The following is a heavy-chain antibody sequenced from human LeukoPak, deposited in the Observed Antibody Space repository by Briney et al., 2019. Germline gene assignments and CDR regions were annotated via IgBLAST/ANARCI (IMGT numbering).Heavy chain of an antibody. J-gene: IGHJ3*02. Sequence: GGSLRLSCAANGFIFSDSYMTWLRQAPGKGLEWVSYISSSGTNRHYADSVRGRFTISRDNSKNTLYLQMGSLRAEDMAVYYCARVGDDDAFDIWGQGTMVTVSS. CDR3: ARVGDDDAFDI. D-gene: IGHD4-17*01. CDR1: GFIFSDSY. CDR2: ISSSGTNR. V-gene: IGHV3-11*04.